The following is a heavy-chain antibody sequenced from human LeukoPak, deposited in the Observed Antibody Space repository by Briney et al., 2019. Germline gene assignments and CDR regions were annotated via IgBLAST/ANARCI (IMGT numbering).Heavy chain of an antibody. V-gene: IGHV5-51*01. J-gene: IGHJ4*02. CDR1: GYSFTTYW. Sequence: GDSLKISCKGSGYSFTTYWIGWVRQMPGKGQEWMGIIYPGDSDTRYSPSFQGQVTISADKSISTAYLQWSSLKASDSAVYFCARGPTPYYFAYWGQGTLVTVSS. CDR3: ARGPTPYYFAY. CDR2: IYPGDSDT.